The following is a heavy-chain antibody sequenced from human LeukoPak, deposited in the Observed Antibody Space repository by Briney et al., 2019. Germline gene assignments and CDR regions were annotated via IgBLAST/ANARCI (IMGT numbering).Heavy chain of an antibody. J-gene: IGHJ6*03. D-gene: IGHD6-6*01. CDR2: ISAYNGNT. Sequence: GASVKVSCKASGYTFTSYGISWVRQAPGQGLEWMGWISAYNGNTNYAQKLQGRVTMTTDTSTSTAYMELRSLRSDDTAVYYCAREYSSSLYYYYMDVWGKGTTVTVSS. CDR3: AREYSSSLYYYYMDV. V-gene: IGHV1-18*01. CDR1: GYTFTSYG.